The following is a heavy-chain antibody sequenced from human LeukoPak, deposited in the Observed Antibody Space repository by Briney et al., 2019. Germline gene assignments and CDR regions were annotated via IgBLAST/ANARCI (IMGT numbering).Heavy chain of an antibody. CDR2: MSYDGSHT. D-gene: IGHD3-22*01. J-gene: IGHJ4*02. CDR3: ATNWIPHYYDSGGYRDY. CDR1: GFTFSDYA. V-gene: IGHV3-30-3*01. Sequence: GRSLRLSCAASGFTFSDYAMHWVRQAPGKGLEWVAVMSYDGSHTYYADSVKGRFTISRDNSKYTLYLEMNTLRPEDTAVYYCATNWIPHYYDSGGYRDYWGQGTLVTVSS.